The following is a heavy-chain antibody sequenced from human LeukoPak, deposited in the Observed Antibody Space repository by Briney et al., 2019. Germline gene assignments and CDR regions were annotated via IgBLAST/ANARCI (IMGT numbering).Heavy chain of an antibody. CDR3: AKSGRQWSDYYYMDV. D-gene: IGHD6-19*01. V-gene: IGHV3-33*06. CDR2: IWYDGSLK. Sequence: ESGRSLRLSCAASGFTFSSYGMHWVRQAPGKGLEWVAVIWYDGSLKYYADSVKGRFTISRDNSKNTLYLQMNSLRAGDTAVYYCAKSGRQWSDYYYMDVWGKGTTVTVSS. J-gene: IGHJ6*03. CDR1: GFTFSSYG.